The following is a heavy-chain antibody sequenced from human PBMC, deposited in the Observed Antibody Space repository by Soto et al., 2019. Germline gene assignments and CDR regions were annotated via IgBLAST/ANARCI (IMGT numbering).Heavy chain of an antibody. CDR3: ARGHTSYYYDSSGHYGSGTKGWFDP. J-gene: IGHJ5*02. CDR1: GGSFSGYY. Sequence: SETLSLTCAVYGGSFSGYYWSWIRQPPGKGLEWIGEINHSGSTNYNPSLKSRVTISVDTSKNQFSLKLSSVTAADTAVYYCARGHTSYYYDSSGHYGSGTKGWFDPWGQGTLVTVSS. CDR2: INHSGST. V-gene: IGHV4-34*01. D-gene: IGHD3-22*01.